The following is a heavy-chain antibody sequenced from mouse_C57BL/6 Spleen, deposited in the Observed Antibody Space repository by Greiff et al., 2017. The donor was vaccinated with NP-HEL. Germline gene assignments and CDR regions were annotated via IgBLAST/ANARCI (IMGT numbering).Heavy chain of an antibody. J-gene: IGHJ2*01. CDR2: ILPGSGST. CDR3: ARLVVTTNFDY. D-gene: IGHD2-3*01. Sequence: VQLQQSGAELMQPGASVKLSCKATGYTFTGYWIEWVKQRPGHGLEWIGEILPGSGSTTYNEKFKGKATFTADTSSNTAYMQLSSLTTEDSAIYYCARLVVTTNFDYWGQGTTLTVSS. CDR1: GYTFTGYW. V-gene: IGHV1-9*01.